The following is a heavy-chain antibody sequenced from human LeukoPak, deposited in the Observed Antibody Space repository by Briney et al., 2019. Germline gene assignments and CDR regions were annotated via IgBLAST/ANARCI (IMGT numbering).Heavy chain of an antibody. Sequence: SETLSLTCAVYGGSFSGYYWSWIRQPPGKGLEWIGYIYYSGSTNYNPSLKSRVTISVDTSKNQFSLKLSSVTAADTAVYYCARMGEDTMVRGVIIPLTIDYWGQGTLVTVSS. D-gene: IGHD3-10*01. CDR1: GGSFSGYY. V-gene: IGHV4-59*01. J-gene: IGHJ4*02. CDR3: ARMGEDTMVRGVIIPLTIDY. CDR2: IYYSGST.